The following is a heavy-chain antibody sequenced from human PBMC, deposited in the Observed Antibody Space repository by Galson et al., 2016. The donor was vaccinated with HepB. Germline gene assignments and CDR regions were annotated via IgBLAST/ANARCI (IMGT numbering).Heavy chain of an antibody. CDR2: ISYDGSNK. V-gene: IGHV3-30-3*01. D-gene: IGHD5-12*01. Sequence: SLRLSCAASGFTFSSYAMHWVRQTPGKGLEWVAVISYDGSNKYYADSVKGRFTISRDNSKNTVYLQMNSLRAEDTAVYYCAKEWLRFSFDPWGQGTLVTVSS. CDR1: GFTFSSYA. CDR3: AKEWLRFSFDP. J-gene: IGHJ5*02.